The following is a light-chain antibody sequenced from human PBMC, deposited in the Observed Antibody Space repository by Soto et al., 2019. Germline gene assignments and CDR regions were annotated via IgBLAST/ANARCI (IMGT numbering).Light chain of an antibody. CDR1: HSVSTTH. Sequence: ENVLTQSPGTLSLSTGERATLSCRASHSVSTTHLAWYQQKRGQAPRLLIYNTSTRAPGLPARFSGSGSGTDFPLTISRLEPEAFAVYYCQQRSNWPPSPFAQGTRLEIK. V-gene: IGKV3D-20*02. CDR3: QQRSNWPPSP. J-gene: IGKJ5*01. CDR2: NTS.